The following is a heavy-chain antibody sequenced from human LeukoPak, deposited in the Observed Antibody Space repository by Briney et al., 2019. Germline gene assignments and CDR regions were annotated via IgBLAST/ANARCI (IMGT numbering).Heavy chain of an antibody. CDR2: INIDGSTT. CDR1: GFTFSSYW. CDR3: TRDLSASLPGGFDY. Sequence: GGSLRLSCAASGFTFSSYWMHWVRQAPGKGLVWVARINIDGSTTSYADSVKGRFTISRDNAKNTLYLQMNSLRAEDTARYFCTRDLSASLPGGFDYWGQGILVAVSS. D-gene: IGHD3-10*01. J-gene: IGHJ4*02. V-gene: IGHV3-74*01.